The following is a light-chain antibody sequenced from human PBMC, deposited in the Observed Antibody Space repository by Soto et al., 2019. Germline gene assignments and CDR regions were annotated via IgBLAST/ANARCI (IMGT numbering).Light chain of an antibody. CDR3: PQYNNWPHT. V-gene: IGKV3-15*01. CDR1: QSVSSN. J-gene: IGKJ2*01. CDR2: GAS. Sequence: EIVMTQSPATLSVSPGERATLSCRASQSVSSNLAWYQQKPGQAPRLLIYGASTRATGIPARFSGSGSGTEFTLTLSRLQSEDFAIYYCPQYNNWPHTFGQGTKLEI.